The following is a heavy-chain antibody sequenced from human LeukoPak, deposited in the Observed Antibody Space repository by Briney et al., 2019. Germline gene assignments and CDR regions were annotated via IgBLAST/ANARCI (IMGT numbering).Heavy chain of an antibody. D-gene: IGHD2-8*01. V-gene: IGHV4-38-2*02. CDR1: VYSINSCYY. Sequence: SETLSLTCTVYVYSINSCYYWDLIRQPPGKGPGWIGAIYHSGSTYYNPPLQSRVAISVDTSKNQFSLRLRSVTAADTAVYYCARDYIMFDYYYIDVWGRGTTVTVSS. CDR3: ARDYIMFDYYYIDV. J-gene: IGHJ6*03. CDR2: IYHSGST.